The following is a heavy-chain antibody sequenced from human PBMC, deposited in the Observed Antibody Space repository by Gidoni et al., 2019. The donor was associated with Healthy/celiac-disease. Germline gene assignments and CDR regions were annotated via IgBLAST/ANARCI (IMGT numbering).Heavy chain of an antibody. V-gene: IGHV4-31*03. Sequence: QVQLQESGPGLVKPSQTLSLTCTVSGGYISSGGYYWSWIRQHPGKGLEWIGYIYYSGSTYYNPSLKSRVTISVDTSKNQFSLKLSSVTAADTAVYYCARVTSIAAAGTFWFDPWGQGTLVTVSS. CDR1: GGYISSGGYY. CDR2: IYYSGST. J-gene: IGHJ5*02. D-gene: IGHD6-13*01. CDR3: ARVTSIAAAGTFWFDP.